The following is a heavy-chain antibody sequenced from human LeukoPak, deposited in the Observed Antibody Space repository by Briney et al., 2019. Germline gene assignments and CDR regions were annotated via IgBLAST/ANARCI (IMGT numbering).Heavy chain of an antibody. J-gene: IGHJ5*02. CDR1: GGSFSGYY. CDR3: ARRHYDFWSKWFDP. V-gene: IGHV4-34*01. D-gene: IGHD3-3*01. Sequence: SETLSLTCAVYGGSFSGYYWSWIRQPPGKGLEWLGEINHSGSTNYNPSLKSRVTISADTSKNQFSLKLSSVTAADTAVYYCARRHYDFWSKWFDPWGQGTLVTVSS. CDR2: INHSGST.